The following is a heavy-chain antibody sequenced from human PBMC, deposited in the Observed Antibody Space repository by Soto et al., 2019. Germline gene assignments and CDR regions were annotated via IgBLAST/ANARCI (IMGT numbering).Heavy chain of an antibody. V-gene: IGHV3-48*03. D-gene: IGHD6-6*01. Sequence: EVRLVESGGDLVQPGGSLRLSCAASGFTFSHFEMNWVRLAPGNGLEWVSSISNGGSPLYYAVSVKGRCTSYRDNTKNSLALQMSGLRAEDTAVYYCGRGDYSRSSGQFDNWGQGTLVTAS. CDR1: GFTFSHFE. CDR3: GRGDYSRSSGQFDN. CDR2: ISNGGSPL. J-gene: IGHJ5*02.